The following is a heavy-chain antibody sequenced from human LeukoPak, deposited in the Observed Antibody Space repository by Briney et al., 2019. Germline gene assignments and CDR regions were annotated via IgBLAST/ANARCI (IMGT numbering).Heavy chain of an antibody. Sequence: PGGSLRLSSAASGFTFSTYTMNCVREAPGKGLEWVSSISSRSSYIYYADSVKGRFTISRDNATNSLYLQINSLRAEDTAVYHCARAVGYKVFIDYWSEGTLVTVSS. CDR2: ISSRSSYI. CDR1: GFTFSTYT. CDR3: ARAVGYKVFIDY. V-gene: IGHV3-21*01. D-gene: IGHD5-24*01. J-gene: IGHJ4*02.